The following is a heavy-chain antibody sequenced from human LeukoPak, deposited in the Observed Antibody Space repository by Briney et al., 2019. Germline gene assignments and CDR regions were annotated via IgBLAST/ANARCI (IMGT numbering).Heavy chain of an antibody. V-gene: IGHV3-48*04. J-gene: IGHJ4*02. CDR2: ISISGSTI. Sequence: GGPVRLFCAVSIFPLYLYEVLCLPGAPGRGRENLSYISISGSTIYSADSVKGRFTISRDNAKNSLYLQMNSVRSDDTAVYYCARANTAVGGRGLDYWGQGTLVTVSS. D-gene: IGHD6-19*01. CDR1: IFPLYLY. CDR3: ARANTAVGGRGLDY.